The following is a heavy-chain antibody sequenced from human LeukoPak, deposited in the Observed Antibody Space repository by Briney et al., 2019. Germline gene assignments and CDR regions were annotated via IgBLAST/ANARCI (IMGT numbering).Heavy chain of an antibody. Sequence: ASVKASCKASGYTFTSYGITWVRQAPGQGLEWMGWISTYNGNTIYARNLQGRITMTTDTFTSTAYMELRSLISDDTAVYYCARDRQGSGPRPPETNWFGPWGQGTLVTVSS. D-gene: IGHD1-14*01. CDR1: GYTFTSYG. J-gene: IGHJ5*02. CDR2: ISTYNGNT. CDR3: ARDRQGSGPRPPETNWFGP. V-gene: IGHV1-18*01.